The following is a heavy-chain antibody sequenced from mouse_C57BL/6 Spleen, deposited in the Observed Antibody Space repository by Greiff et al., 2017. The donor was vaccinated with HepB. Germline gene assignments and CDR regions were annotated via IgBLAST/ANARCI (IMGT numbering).Heavy chain of an antibody. CDR3: ARENYGSRRYFDY. J-gene: IGHJ2*01. CDR2: INPNNGGT. Sequence: EVQLKHSGPELVKPGASVKISCKASGYTFTDYYMNWVKQSHGKSLEWIGDINPNNGGTSYNQKFKGKATLTVDKSSSTAYMELRSLTSEDSAVYYCARENYGSRRYFDYWGQGTTLTVSS. CDR1: GYTFTDYY. V-gene: IGHV1-26*01. D-gene: IGHD1-1*01.